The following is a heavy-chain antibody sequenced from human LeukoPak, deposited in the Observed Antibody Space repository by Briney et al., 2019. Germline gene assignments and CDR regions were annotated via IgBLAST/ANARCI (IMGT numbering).Heavy chain of an antibody. CDR2: ISGSGGST. CDR1: GFTFSSYA. V-gene: IGHV3-23*01. J-gene: IGHJ4*02. D-gene: IGHD4-17*01. Sequence: GGSLRLFCAASGFTFSSYAMSWVRQAPGKGLEWVSAISGSGGSTYYADSVKGRFTISRDNSKNTLYLQMNTLRSEDTAVYYCATYGDYVFQYFDYWGQGTLVTVSS. CDR3: ATYGDYVFQYFDY.